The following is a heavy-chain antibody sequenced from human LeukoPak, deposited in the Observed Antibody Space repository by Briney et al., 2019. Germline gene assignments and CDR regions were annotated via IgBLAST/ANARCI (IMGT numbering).Heavy chain of an antibody. J-gene: IGHJ6*03. D-gene: IGHD3-16*01. CDR2: IYYSGST. CDR3: ARETSQKGAHYMDV. Sequence: SETLSLTCTVSAGFVSNSNYYWGWIRQPPGKGLEWIGSIYYSGSTYYNPSLESRVTISVDTSKDQFSLKLSSVTAADTAVYYCARETSQKGAHYMDVWGKGTTVTISS. V-gene: IGHV4-39*07. CDR1: AGFVSNSNYY.